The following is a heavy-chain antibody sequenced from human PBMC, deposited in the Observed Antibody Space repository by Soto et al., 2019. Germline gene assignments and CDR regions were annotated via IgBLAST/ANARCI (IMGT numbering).Heavy chain of an antibody. J-gene: IGHJ4*02. V-gene: IGHV1-2*02. D-gene: IGHD4-17*01. CDR1: GYTFTGYY. Sequence: ASVKVSCKASGYTFTGYYMHWVRQAPGQGLEWMGWINPNSGGTNYAQKFQGRVTMTRDTSISTAYMELSRLRSDDTAVYYCAREAQTTVTSLDYWGQGTLVTVSS. CDR3: AREAQTTVTSLDY. CDR2: INPNSGGT.